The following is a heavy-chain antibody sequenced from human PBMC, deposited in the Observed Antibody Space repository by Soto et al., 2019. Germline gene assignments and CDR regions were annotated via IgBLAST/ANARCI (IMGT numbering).Heavy chain of an antibody. V-gene: IGHV3-43*01. Sequence: GGSLRLSCAASGFTFDDYTMHWVRQAPGKGLEWVSLISWDGGSTYYADSVKGRFTISRDNSKNSLYLQMNSLRTEDTALYYCAKDWGPYSSSWLTFDYWGQGTLVTVSS. CDR1: GFTFDDYT. CDR3: AKDWGPYSSSWLTFDY. D-gene: IGHD6-13*01. CDR2: ISWDGGST. J-gene: IGHJ4*02.